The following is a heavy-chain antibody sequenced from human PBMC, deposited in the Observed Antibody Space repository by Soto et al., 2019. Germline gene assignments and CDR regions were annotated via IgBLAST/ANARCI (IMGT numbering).Heavy chain of an antibody. Sequence: SVKVSCKASGGTFSSNTLSWVRQAPGQGLEWMGRITPVLDMADYEQKFQDRLTITADKSTTTVYMELGSLRSEDTAIYYCARAISSGGRFSGMDVWGQGTTVTVS. J-gene: IGHJ6*02. CDR2: ITPVLDMA. D-gene: IGHD3-16*01. V-gene: IGHV1-69*02. CDR1: GGTFSSNT. CDR3: ARAISSGGRFSGMDV.